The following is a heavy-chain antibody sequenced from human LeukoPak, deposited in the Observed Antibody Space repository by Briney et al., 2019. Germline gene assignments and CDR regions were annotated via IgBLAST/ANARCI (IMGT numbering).Heavy chain of an antibody. Sequence: PGGSLRLSCAASGFTFDDYAMHWVRQAPGKGLEWVSGISWNSGSIGYADSVKGRFTISRDNAKNSLYLQMNSLRAEDTAVYYCARDTGGVGATQDAFDIWGQGTMVTVSS. CDR1: GFTFDDYA. V-gene: IGHV3-9*01. CDR2: ISWNSGSI. D-gene: IGHD1-26*01. J-gene: IGHJ3*02. CDR3: ARDTGGVGATQDAFDI.